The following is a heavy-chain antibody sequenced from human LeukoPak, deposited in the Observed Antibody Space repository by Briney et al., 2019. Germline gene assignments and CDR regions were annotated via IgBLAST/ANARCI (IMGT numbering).Heavy chain of an antibody. J-gene: IGHJ4*02. CDR2: KYYSGST. CDR3: ARGRSYGFDFDS. CDR1: GVSINTCCYY. Sequence: SETLSLTCDVSGVSINTCCYYWTWIRQPPGKGLEWIGYKYYSGSTRYNSSLRSRLTISLDTSKNQFSLRLTSVTAADTAVYYCARGRSYGFDFDSWGPGTLVIVSS. D-gene: IGHD5-18*01. V-gene: IGHV4-61*01.